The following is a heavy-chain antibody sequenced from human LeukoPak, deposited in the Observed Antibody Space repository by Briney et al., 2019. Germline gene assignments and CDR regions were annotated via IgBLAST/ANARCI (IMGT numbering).Heavy chain of an antibody. V-gene: IGHV3-30*02. D-gene: IGHD3-22*01. J-gene: IGHJ4*02. CDR2: IRYDGSEK. CDR3: AKDLTYDTTGIDY. Sequence: GGSLRLSCAASGFTFSSYGMHWVRQAPGKGLDWVAFIRYDGSEKDYADSVKGRFTISRDNSKNTVYLEMNSLRAEDTAVYYCAKDLTYDTTGIDYWGQRPLVTVSS. CDR1: GFTFSSYG.